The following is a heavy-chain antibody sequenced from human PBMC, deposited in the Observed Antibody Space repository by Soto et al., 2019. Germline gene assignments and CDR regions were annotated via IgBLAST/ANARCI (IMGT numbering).Heavy chain of an antibody. CDR1: GGTFSSYA. D-gene: IGHD2-21*02. CDR3: ARDYCGGDCYSSYYCYGMDV. J-gene: IGHJ6*02. Sequence: QVQLVQSGAEVKKPGSSVKVSCKASGGTFSSYAISWVRQAPGQGLEWMGGIIPIFGTANYAQKFQGRVTIAADKSTSTAYMELSSLRTEDTAVYYCARDYCGGDCYSSYYCYGMDVWGQGTTVTVSS. V-gene: IGHV1-69*06. CDR2: IIPIFGTA.